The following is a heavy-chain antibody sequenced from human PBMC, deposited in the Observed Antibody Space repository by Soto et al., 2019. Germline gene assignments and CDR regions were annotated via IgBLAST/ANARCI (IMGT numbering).Heavy chain of an antibody. J-gene: IGHJ6*01. Sequence: HPGGSLRLSCAASGFTFSSYDMHWVRQATGKGLEWASAIGTAGDPYYPGSVKGRFTISRENAKHALYVQMNSQRAGDTAVYYCARARGRGFYGHYDYYGMDVRGQGTTGTRS. D-gene: IGHD4-17*01. CDR3: ARARGRGFYGHYDYYGMDV. CDR2: IGTAGDP. CDR1: GFTFSSYD. V-gene: IGHV3-13*05.